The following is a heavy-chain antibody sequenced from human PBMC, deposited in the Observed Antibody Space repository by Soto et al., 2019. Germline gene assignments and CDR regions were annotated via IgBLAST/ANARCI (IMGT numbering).Heavy chain of an antibody. V-gene: IGHV1-69*02. Sequence: QVQLVQSGTEVKKPGSSVKVSCKASGGTFRNYPISWVRQAHGQGLEWMGSIFPLTDIPDYAQNFQARLTISADKSTSTAYMELSSLTCDDTTMYFCARGPLVVLNYFESWGQGTLVTVSS. J-gene: IGHJ4*02. CDR3: ARGPLVVLNYFES. CDR2: IFPLTDIP. CDR1: GGTFRNYP.